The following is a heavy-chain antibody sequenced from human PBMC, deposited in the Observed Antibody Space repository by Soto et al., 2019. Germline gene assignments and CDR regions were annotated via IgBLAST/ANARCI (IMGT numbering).Heavy chain of an antibody. J-gene: IGHJ3*01. CDR1: GGSLRNYY. CDR3: ARQWANDWNGRDFFDF. CDR2: IYYSGNT. D-gene: IGHD1-1*01. Sequence: SAPLSLTCTVSGGSLRNYYWSWIRQPPGKGLEWVGHIYYSGNTNYNPSLRSRVTMSVDTSKSQFSLTVTSVTAADTAFYYCARQWANDWNGRDFFDFWGQGTMVTVSS. V-gene: IGHV4-59*08.